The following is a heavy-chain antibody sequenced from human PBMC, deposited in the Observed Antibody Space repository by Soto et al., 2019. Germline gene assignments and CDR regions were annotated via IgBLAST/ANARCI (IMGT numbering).Heavy chain of an antibody. CDR3: AKDRSGYSSGWGASDY. V-gene: IGHV1-69*04. J-gene: IGHJ4*02. D-gene: IGHD6-19*01. Sequence: SVKVSCKASGGTFSSYTISWVRQAPGQGLEWMGRIIPILGIANYAQKFQGRVTITADKSTSTAYMELSSLRSEDTAVYYCAKDRSGYSSGWGASDYWGQGTLVTVSS. CDR1: GGTFSSYT. CDR2: IIPILGIA.